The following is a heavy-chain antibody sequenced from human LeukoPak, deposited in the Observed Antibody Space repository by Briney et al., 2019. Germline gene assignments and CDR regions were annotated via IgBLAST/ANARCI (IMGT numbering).Heavy chain of an antibody. J-gene: IGHJ4*02. CDR3: ARDLLRWLQPTGVGY. V-gene: IGHV1-18*01. CDR2: ISAYNGNT. D-gene: IGHD5-24*01. Sequence: ASVTVSCKASGYTFTSYGISWVRQAPGQGLEWMGWISAYNGNTNYAQKLQGRVTMTTDTSTSTAYMELRSLRSDDTAVYYCARDLLRWLQPTGVGYWGQGTLVTVSS. CDR1: GYTFTSYG.